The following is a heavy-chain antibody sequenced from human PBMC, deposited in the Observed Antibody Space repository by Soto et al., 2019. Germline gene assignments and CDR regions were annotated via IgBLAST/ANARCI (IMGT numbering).Heavy chain of an antibody. Sequence: QVQLVQSGAEVKKPGSSVKVSCKASGGTFSSYTISWVRQAPGQGLEWMGRIIPILGIANYAQKFQGRVTIIADKSTSTAYMELSSLRSEDTVVYYCASTTGGNYGSGSSWFDPWGQGTLVTVSS. CDR3: ASTTGGNYGSGSSWFDP. V-gene: IGHV1-69*02. CDR1: GGTFSSYT. D-gene: IGHD3-10*01. CDR2: IIPILGIA. J-gene: IGHJ5*02.